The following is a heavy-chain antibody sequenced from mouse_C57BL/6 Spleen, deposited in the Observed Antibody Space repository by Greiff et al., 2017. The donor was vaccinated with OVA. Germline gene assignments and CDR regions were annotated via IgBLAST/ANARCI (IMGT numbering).Heavy chain of an antibody. Sequence: VKLQESGAELVKPGASVKMSCKASGYTFTSYWITWVKQRPGQGLEWIGDIYPGSGSTNYNEKFKSKATLTVDTSSSTAYMQLSSLTSEDSAVYYWARKGVTTLYLDYWGQGTTLTVSS. CDR3: ARKGVTTLYLDY. CDR1: GYTFTSYW. V-gene: IGHV1-55*01. CDR2: IYPGSGST. J-gene: IGHJ2*01. D-gene: IGHD2-2*01.